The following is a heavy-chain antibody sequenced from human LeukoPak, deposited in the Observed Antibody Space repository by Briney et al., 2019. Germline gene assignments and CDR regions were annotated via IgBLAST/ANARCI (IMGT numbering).Heavy chain of an antibody. CDR2: INPGDSET. D-gene: IGHD6-6*01. Sequence: PGESLKISCKGSGYSFASYWIGWVRQMPGKGLEWMGIINPGDSETRYSPSSQGQVTISADKSISTAYLQWSSLKASDTAMYYCARRYMSSSGSDYWGQGTLVTVSS. J-gene: IGHJ4*02. CDR1: GYSFASYW. CDR3: ARRYMSSSGSDY. V-gene: IGHV5-51*01.